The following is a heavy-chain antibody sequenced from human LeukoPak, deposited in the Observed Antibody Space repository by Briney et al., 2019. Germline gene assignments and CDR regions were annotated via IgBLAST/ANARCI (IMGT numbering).Heavy chain of an antibody. D-gene: IGHD2/OR15-2a*01. CDR1: GFTFNTYS. CDR2: IFSSSTYK. V-gene: IGHV3-21*01. Sequence: GGSLRLSCAASGFTFNTYSMNWVRQAPGKGLEWVSFIFSSSTYKYYTDSVKGRFTISRDNAKNSLYLQMNSLRAEDTAVYYCARDFYDGFALDYWGQGTLVTVSS. CDR3: ARDFYDGFALDY. J-gene: IGHJ4*02.